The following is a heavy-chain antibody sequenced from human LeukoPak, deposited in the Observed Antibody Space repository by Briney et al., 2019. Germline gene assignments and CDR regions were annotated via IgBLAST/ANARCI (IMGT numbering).Heavy chain of an antibody. CDR2: ISYDGSNK. Sequence: GGSLRLSCVTTGFTFSKYGMHWVRQAPGKGLEWVAVISYDGSNKYYADSVKGRFTISRDNSKNTLYLQMNSLRAEDTAVYYCASPYYYDSRPYAFDIWGQGTMVTVSS. V-gene: IGHV3-30*03. CDR1: GFTFSKYG. CDR3: ASPYYYDSRPYAFDI. J-gene: IGHJ3*02. D-gene: IGHD3-22*01.